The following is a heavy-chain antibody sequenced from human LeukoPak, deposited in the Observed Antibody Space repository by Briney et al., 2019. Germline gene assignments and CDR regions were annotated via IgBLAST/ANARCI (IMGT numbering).Heavy chain of an antibody. V-gene: IGHV1-8*01. CDR3: ARTSSGYSSGWFYFDY. J-gene: IGHJ4*02. CDR1: GYTFTSYD. CDR2: MNPNSGNT. D-gene: IGHD6-19*01. Sequence: ASVKVSCKASGYTFTSYDINWVRQATGQGLEWMGWMNPNSGNTGYAQKFQGRVTMTRNTSISTAYMELSSLRSEDTAVYYCARTSSGYSSGWFYFDYWGQGTLVTVSS.